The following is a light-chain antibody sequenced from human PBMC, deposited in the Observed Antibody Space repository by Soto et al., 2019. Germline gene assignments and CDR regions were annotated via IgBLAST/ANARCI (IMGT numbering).Light chain of an antibody. Sequence: DIQMTQSPSSLSASLGDRVTLTCRASQSISSYLNWYQQKPGKAPKILIYAASSLQSGVPSRFSGSGSGTDFTLTISSLKPEDFASYYCQQYNSYSTFGQGTKVDIK. V-gene: IGKV1-39*01. J-gene: IGKJ1*01. CDR2: AAS. CDR3: QQYNSYST. CDR1: QSISSY.